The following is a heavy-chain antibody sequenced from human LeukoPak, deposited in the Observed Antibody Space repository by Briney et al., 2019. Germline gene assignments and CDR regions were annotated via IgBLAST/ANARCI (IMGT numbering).Heavy chain of an antibody. CDR1: GFTFDDYA. J-gene: IGHJ4*02. D-gene: IGHD1-1*01. CDR3: AKDMKLERQAFDY. CDR2: ISWNSGSI. V-gene: IGHV3-9*01. Sequence: GGSLRLSCAASGFTFDDYAMHWVRQAPGKGLEWVSGISWNSGSIGYADSVKGRFTISRDNAKNSLYLQMYSLRAEDTALYYCAKDMKLERQAFDYWGQGTLVTVSS.